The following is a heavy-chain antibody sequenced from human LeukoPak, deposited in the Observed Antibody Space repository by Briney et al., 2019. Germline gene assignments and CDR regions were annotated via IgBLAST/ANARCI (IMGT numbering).Heavy chain of an antibody. CDR2: ISGSGGGT. Sequence: GGSLRLSCAASGFTFSSYAMSWVRQAPGKGLEWVSAISGSGGGTYYADSVKGRFTISRDNSKNTLYLQMNRLRAEDTAVYYCATRTNWTPDNCGERTLVTVSS. J-gene: IGHJ4*02. V-gene: IGHV3-23*01. D-gene: IGHD1-1*01. CDR3: ATRTNWTPDN. CDR1: GFTFSSYA.